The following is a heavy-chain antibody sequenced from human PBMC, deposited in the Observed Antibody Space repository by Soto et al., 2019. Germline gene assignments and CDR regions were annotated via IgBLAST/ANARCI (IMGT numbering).Heavy chain of an antibody. CDR3: ARSSLEWLLLFDF. V-gene: IGHV3-33*01. D-gene: IGHD3-3*01. Sequence: GGSLRLSCAASGFTFNSYCMNWVRQAPGKGLEWVAVLWYDGSNENYADSVKGRFTISRDNSKNTLYLQMNSLRAEDTAVYYCARSSLEWLLLFDFWGQGTQVTVSS. CDR1: GFTFNSYC. J-gene: IGHJ4*02. CDR2: LWYDGSNE.